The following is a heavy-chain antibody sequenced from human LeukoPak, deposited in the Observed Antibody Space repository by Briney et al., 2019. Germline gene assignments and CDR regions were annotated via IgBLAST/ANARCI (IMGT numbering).Heavy chain of an antibody. Sequence: SETLSLTCTVSGDSISSTSYYWDWIRQPPGKGLEWIGSIYNSGTTYYNPSLKSRVTISVDTSKNQFSLKLSSVTAADTAVYYCARVGKLGAPKYDYWGQGTLVTVSS. V-gene: IGHV4-39*07. CDR3: ARVGKLGAPKYDY. D-gene: IGHD1-26*01. J-gene: IGHJ4*02. CDR1: GDSISSTSYY. CDR2: IYNSGTT.